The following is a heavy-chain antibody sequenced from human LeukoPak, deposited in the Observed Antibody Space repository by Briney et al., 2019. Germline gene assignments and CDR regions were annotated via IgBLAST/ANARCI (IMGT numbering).Heavy chain of an antibody. CDR3: ARDLWSSSSSNYYYGMDF. CDR2: IIPIFGTA. V-gene: IGHV1-69*13. D-gene: IGHD6-13*01. Sequence: SVKVSCKASGGTFSSYAISWVRQAPGQGLEWMGGIIPIFGTANYAQKFQGRVTITADESTSTAYMELSSLRSEDTAAYYCARDLWSSSSSNYYYGMDFWGQGTTVTVSS. J-gene: IGHJ6*02. CDR1: GGTFSSYA.